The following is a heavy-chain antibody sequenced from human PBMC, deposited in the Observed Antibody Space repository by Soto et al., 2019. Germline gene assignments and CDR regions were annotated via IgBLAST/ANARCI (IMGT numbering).Heavy chain of an antibody. CDR1: GGSFSGYY. Sequence: QVQLQQWGAGLLKPSETLSLTCAVYGGSFSGYYWSWIRQPPGKGLEWIGEINHSGSTNYNPSLKRRVTISVDTSKNQFSRKLSSVTAADTAVYYCARAPGFCSSTSCFYYYYYMDVWGKGTTVTVSS. D-gene: IGHD2-2*01. CDR2: INHSGST. CDR3: ARAPGFCSSTSCFYYYYYMDV. J-gene: IGHJ6*03. V-gene: IGHV4-34*01.